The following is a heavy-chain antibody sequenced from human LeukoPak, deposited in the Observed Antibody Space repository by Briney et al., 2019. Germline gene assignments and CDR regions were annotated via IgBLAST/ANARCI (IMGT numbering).Heavy chain of an antibody. CDR1: GYTFIDYG. V-gene: IGHV1-18*01. J-gene: IGHJ4*02. CDR2: ISPYNGNT. CDR3: ARSFSYSDSGSKREDLGTFDY. Sequence: ASVKVSCKASGYTFIDYGITWVRQAPGQGLEWMGWISPYNGNTNYAQKLQDRITMTTEASTSTAYMELRSLRSDDTAVYYCARSFSYSDSGSKREDLGTFDYWGQGTLVTVSS. D-gene: IGHD3-10*01.